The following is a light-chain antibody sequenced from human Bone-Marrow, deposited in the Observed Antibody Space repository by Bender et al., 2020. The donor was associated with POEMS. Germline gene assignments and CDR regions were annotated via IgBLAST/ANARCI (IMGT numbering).Light chain of an antibody. CDR1: NSNIGTNA. J-gene: IGLJ3*02. CDR2: SDN. Sequence: QSVLTQPPSASGTPGQRVTISCSGSNSNIGTNAVNWYQQFPGTAPKLLIYSDNQRPSGVPDRFYAFTSGTSASLAISGLESEDRADYYCAAWDAGLSGGVFGGGTKLTVL. V-gene: IGLV1-44*01. CDR3: AAWDAGLSGGV.